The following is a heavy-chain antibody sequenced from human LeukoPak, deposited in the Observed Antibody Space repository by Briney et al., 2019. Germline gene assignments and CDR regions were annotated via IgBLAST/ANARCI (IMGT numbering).Heavy chain of an antibody. V-gene: IGHV1-69*04. CDR2: IIPILGIA. Sequence: GASVKVSCKASGGTFSSYAISWVRQAPGQGLGWMGRIIPILGIANYAQKFQGRVTITADKSTSTAYMELSSLRSEDTAVYYCARVGLGATLYYGMDVWGQGTTVTVSS. CDR1: GGTFSSYA. CDR3: ARVGLGATLYYGMDV. J-gene: IGHJ6*02. D-gene: IGHD1-26*01.